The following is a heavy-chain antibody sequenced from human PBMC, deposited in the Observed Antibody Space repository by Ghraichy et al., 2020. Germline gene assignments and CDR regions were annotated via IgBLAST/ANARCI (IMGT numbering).Heavy chain of an antibody. CDR2: ISGGAGST. J-gene: IGHJ3*02. CDR3: AKDSYYDILTGYQNGFDM. Sequence: GGSLRLSCVASGFRYSTYAMNWVRQAPGKGLEWVATISGGAGSTYYADSVKGRFTISRDNAKNTLFLQMNSLRAEDTAIYYCAKDSYYDILTGYQNGFDMWGQGTMVTVSS. CDR1: GFRYSTYA. D-gene: IGHD3-9*01. V-gene: IGHV3-23*01.